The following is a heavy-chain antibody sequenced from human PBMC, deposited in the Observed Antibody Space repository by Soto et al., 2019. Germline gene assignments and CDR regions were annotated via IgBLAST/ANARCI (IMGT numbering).Heavy chain of an antibody. Sequence: QVQLQESGPGLVKPSETLSLTCKISGGSISSYYWSWIRQAPGKGLEWIGYIYYRGNTNYNPTLKRRVTISVDTYNTQFSLKVNSVTAADTAVYFCARDRDDYGNHGGFDPWGQGILVTVSS. CDR3: ARDRDDYGNHGGFDP. CDR1: GGSISSYY. CDR2: IYYRGNT. D-gene: IGHD4-17*01. V-gene: IGHV4-59*01. J-gene: IGHJ5*02.